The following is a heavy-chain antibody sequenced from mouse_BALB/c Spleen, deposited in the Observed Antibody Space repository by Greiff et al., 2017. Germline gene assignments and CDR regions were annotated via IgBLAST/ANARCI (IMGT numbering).Heavy chain of an antibody. Sequence: QLKESGGDLVKPGGSLKLSCAASGFTFSSYGMSWVRQTPDKRLEWVATISSGGSYTYYPDSVKGRFTISRDNAKNTLYLQMSSLKSEDTAMYYCARHPSGYYGSPYFDYWGQGTTLTVSS. CDR3: ARHPSGYYGSPYFDY. D-gene: IGHD1-1*01. J-gene: IGHJ2*01. V-gene: IGHV5-6*01. CDR1: GFTFSSYG. CDR2: ISSGGSYT.